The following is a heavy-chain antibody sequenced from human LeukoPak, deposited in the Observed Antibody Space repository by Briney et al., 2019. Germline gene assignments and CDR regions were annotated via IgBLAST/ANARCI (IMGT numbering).Heavy chain of an antibody. V-gene: IGHV3-21*01. Sequence: GGSLRLSCAASGFTFSSYAMSWVRQAPGKGLEWVSSISSSSSYIYYADSVKGRFTISRDNSKNTLYLQMNSLRAEDTAVYYCAKDFGGWRIDYWGQGTLVTVSS. CDR3: AKDFGGWRIDY. CDR1: GFTFSSYA. D-gene: IGHD6-19*01. CDR2: ISSSSSYI. J-gene: IGHJ4*02.